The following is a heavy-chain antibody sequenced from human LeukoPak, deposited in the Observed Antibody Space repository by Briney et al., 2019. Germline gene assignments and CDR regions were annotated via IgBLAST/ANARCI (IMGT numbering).Heavy chain of an antibody. CDR1: GFTFSSYA. J-gene: IGHJ4*02. D-gene: IGHD3-3*01. V-gene: IGHV3-30-3*01. CDR3: ARDRRYYDFWSGPTDY. Sequence: GGSLRLSCAASGFTFSSYAMSWVRQAPGKGLEWVAVISYDGSNKYYADSVKGRFTISRDNSKNTLYLQMNSLRAEDTAVYYCARDRRYYDFWSGPTDYWGQGTLVTVSS. CDR2: ISYDGSNK.